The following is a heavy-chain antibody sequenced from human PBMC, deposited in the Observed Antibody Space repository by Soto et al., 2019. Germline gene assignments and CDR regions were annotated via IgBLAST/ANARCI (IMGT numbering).Heavy chain of an antibody. CDR2: IFGGGGDT. V-gene: IGHV3-23*01. Sequence: EVQLLESGGGLVQPVGSLRLSCAVSGFTFSNYAVGWVRQAPGMGLEWVSSIFGGGGDTYYTDSVKGRFTISRDSSENTVFLQMNSLRAEDTALYYCAKYGSKSSPHYLDYWGQGTLVTVSS. J-gene: IGHJ4*02. D-gene: IGHD6-13*01. CDR3: AKYGSKSSPHYLDY. CDR1: GFTFSNYA.